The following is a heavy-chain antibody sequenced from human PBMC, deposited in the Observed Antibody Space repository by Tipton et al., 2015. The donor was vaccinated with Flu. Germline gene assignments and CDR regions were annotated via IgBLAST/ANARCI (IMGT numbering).Heavy chain of an antibody. CDR1: GFTFSSYA. V-gene: IGHV3-30-3*01. CDR2: ISYDGSNK. Sequence: SLRLSCAASGFTFSSYAMHWVRQAPGKGLEWVAVISYDGSNKYYADSVKGRFTISRDNSKNTLYLQMNSLRAEDTAVYYCAGEGIVGALEAFDIWGQGTMVTVS. CDR3: AGEGIVGALEAFDI. J-gene: IGHJ3*02. D-gene: IGHD1-26*01.